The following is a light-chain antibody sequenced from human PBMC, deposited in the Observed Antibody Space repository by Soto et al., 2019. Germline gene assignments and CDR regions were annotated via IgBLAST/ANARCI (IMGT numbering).Light chain of an antibody. CDR2: EVN. V-gene: IGLV2-8*01. CDR3: SSYAGSNNLL. J-gene: IGLJ2*01. Sequence: QSALTQPHSASGSPGQSVAISCTGTNSDIGNYNFVSWYQQHPGKAPKLMIYEVNKRPSGVPDRFSGSKSGNTASLTVSGLQPEDEADYYCSSYAGSNNLLFGGGTQLTVL. CDR1: NSDIGNYNF.